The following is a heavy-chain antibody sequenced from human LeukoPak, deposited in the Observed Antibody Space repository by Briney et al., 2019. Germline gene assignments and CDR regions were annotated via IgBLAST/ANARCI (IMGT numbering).Heavy chain of an antibody. V-gene: IGHV4-39*01. CDR1: GGSISISHCN. J-gene: IGHJ5*02. Sequence: SETLSLTCTVSGGSISISHCNWAWIRQPPGRGLEWIAAIHYSGSTYYNPSLVSRVTISVDTSKNQFSLKLSSLTATDTAVYYCARLPTGYPNWFDTWGQGTLVTVSS. CDR3: ARLPTGYPNWFDT. D-gene: IGHD3-9*01. CDR2: IHYSGST.